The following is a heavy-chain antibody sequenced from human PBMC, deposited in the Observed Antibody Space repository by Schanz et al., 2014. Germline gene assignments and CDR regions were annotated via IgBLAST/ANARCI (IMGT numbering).Heavy chain of an antibody. CDR2: ISSSSIYT. CDR3: ARGSQWLVMGMTNYCDY. CDR1: GFTFSDYY. D-gene: IGHD6-19*01. V-gene: IGHV3-11*06. J-gene: IGHJ4*02. Sequence: VQLVESGGTLVKPGGSLRLSCVVSGFTFSDYYMSWIRQAPGKGLEWVSYISSSSIYTNYADSVKGRFTISRDNAKNSLYLQMNSLRAEDTAVYYCARGSQWLVMGMTNYCDYWGQGSLVTVSS.